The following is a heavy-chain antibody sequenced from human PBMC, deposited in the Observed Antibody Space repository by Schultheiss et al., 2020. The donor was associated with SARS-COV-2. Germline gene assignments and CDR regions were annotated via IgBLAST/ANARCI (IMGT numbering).Heavy chain of an antibody. D-gene: IGHD5-18*01. CDR2: ISGSGGST. CDR3: ARATAKRGYSYGFFDY. CDR1: GFTFSSYA. Sequence: GGSLRLSYAASGFTFSSYAMSWVRQAPGKGLEWVSAISGSGGSTYYADSVKGRFTISRDNAKNSLYLQMNSLRAEDTAVYYCARATAKRGYSYGFFDYWGQGTLVTVSS. J-gene: IGHJ4*02. V-gene: IGHV3-23*01.